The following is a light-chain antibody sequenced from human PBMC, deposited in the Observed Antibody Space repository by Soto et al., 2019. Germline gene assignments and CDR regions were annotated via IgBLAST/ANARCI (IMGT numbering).Light chain of an antibody. CDR2: KAS. CDR1: QSISYW. Sequence: DIQMTQSPSTLSASVGERVTLICRASQSISYWLAWYQQKPGKAPKVLIHKASSLASGVPSRFSGSGSGTQFTLTISSLEPDDFATYYCQQYNSYFYTFGQGTKLEI. J-gene: IGKJ2*01. V-gene: IGKV1-5*03. CDR3: QQYNSYFYT.